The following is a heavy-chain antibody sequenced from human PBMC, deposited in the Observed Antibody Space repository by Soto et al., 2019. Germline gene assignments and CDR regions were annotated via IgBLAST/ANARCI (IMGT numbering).Heavy chain of an antibody. D-gene: IGHD2-21*01. CDR1: GGTFSSYA. CDR2: IIPIFGTA. Sequence: SVKVSCKASGGTFSSYAISWVRQAPGQGLEWMGGIIPIFGTANYAQKFQGRVTITADKSTSTVYMELSSLRSEDTAVYYCARGYMDPNVILKWFDPWGQGTLVTVSS. V-gene: IGHV1-69*06. J-gene: IGHJ5*02. CDR3: ARGYMDPNVILKWFDP.